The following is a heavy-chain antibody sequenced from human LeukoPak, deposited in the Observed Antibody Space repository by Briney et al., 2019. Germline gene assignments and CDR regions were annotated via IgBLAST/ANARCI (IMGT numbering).Heavy chain of an antibody. CDR1: GFTFSSYS. Sequence: GGSLRLSCAASGFTFSSYSMNWVRQAPGKGLEWVSSISSSSSYTYYADSVKGRFTISRDSAKNSLYLQMDSLRAEDTAVYYCARGRGYSGHDFGYWGQGTLVTVSS. CDR2: ISSSSSYT. V-gene: IGHV3-21*01. D-gene: IGHD5-12*01. J-gene: IGHJ4*02. CDR3: ARGRGYSGHDFGY.